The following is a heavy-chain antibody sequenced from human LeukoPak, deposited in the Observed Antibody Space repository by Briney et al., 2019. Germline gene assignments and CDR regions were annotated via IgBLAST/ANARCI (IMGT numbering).Heavy chain of an antibody. CDR3: AKDRLTYYYDSSGYYFFDY. D-gene: IGHD3-22*01. J-gene: IGHJ4*02. V-gene: IGHV3-23*01. CDR1: GFTFSSYA. CDR2: ISGSGGST. Sequence: GGSLRLSCAASGFTFSSYAMSWVRQAPGKGLEWVSAISGSGGSTYYADSVKGRFTISRDNSKNTLYLQMNSLRAEDTAVYYRAKDRLTYYYDSSGYYFFDYWGQGTLVTVSS.